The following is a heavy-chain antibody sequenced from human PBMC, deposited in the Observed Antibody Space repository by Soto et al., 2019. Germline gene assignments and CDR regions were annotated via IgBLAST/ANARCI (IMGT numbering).Heavy chain of an antibody. V-gene: IGHV3-30-3*01. Sequence: GGSLRLSCAASGFTFSSYAMHWVRQAPGKGLEWVAVISYDGSNKYYADSVKGRFTISRDNSKNTLYLQMNSLRAEDTAVYYCARALYSSRWYLDYWGQGTLVTVSS. CDR3: ARALYSSRWYLDY. D-gene: IGHD6-19*01. CDR1: GFTFSSYA. J-gene: IGHJ4*02. CDR2: ISYDGSNK.